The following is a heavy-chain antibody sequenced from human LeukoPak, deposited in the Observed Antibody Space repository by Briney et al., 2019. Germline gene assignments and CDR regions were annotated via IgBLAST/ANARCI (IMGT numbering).Heavy chain of an antibody. D-gene: IGHD1-7*01. CDR3: AKRTGVTELHFDH. CDR1: GFTFSSYA. J-gene: IGHJ4*02. CDR2: IYSGGST. V-gene: IGHV3-23*03. Sequence: GGSLRLSCAASGFTFSSYAMSWVRQAPGKGLEWVSVIYSGGSTYYADSVRGRFTISRDNSQNMVYQQMNSLRAEDTAVYYCAKRTGVTELHFDHWGQGTLVTVSS.